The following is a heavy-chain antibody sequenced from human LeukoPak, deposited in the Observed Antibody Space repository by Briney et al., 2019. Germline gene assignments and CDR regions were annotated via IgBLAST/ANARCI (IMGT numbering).Heavy chain of an antibody. Sequence: PGRSLRLSCAASGFTFSSYGMHWVRQAPGKGLEWVAVIWYDGSNKYYADSVKGRFTISRDNSKNTLYLQMNSLRAEDTAVYYCARDEVYRGDCYYYYGMDVWGQGTTVTVSS. J-gene: IGHJ6*02. CDR3: ARDEVYRGDCYYYYGMDV. D-gene: IGHD2-21*02. CDR2: IWYDGSNK. CDR1: GFTFSSYG. V-gene: IGHV3-33*01.